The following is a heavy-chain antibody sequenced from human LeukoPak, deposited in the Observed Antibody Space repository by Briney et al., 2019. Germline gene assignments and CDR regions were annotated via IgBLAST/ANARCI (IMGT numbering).Heavy chain of an antibody. V-gene: IGHV1-18*01. CDR1: GYTFTSYG. D-gene: IGHD3-3*01. Sequence: ASVKVSCKASGYTFTSYGISWVRQAPGQGLEWMGWISAYNGNTNYAQKLQGRVTMTTDTSTSTACMELRSLRSDDTAVYYCARGVTIFGVVIISLNAFDIWGQGTMVTVSS. CDR2: ISAYNGNT. CDR3: ARGVTIFGVVIISLNAFDI. J-gene: IGHJ3*02.